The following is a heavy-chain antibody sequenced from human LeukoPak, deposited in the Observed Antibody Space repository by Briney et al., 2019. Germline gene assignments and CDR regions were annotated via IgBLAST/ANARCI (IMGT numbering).Heavy chain of an antibody. V-gene: IGHV4-39*01. CDR1: GGSISSSSYC. Sequence: ASETLSLTCTVSGGSISSSSYCWGWIRQPPGKGLEWIGSIYYSGSTYYNPSLKSRVTISVDTSKNQFSLKLSSVTAADTAVYYCARTPFRKIVGATEYWGQGTLVTVSS. CDR2: IYYSGST. D-gene: IGHD1-26*01. J-gene: IGHJ4*02. CDR3: ARTPFRKIVGATEY.